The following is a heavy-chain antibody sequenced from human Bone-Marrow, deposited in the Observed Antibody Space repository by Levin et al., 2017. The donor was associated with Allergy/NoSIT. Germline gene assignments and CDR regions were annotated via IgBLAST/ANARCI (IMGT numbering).Heavy chain of an antibody. Sequence: GGSLRLSCAASGFTFSDYAMNWVRQAPGKGLEWVSGISGGGGYTYYADSVKGRFTISRDNSKNTLYLQMNSLRAEDTAVYYSAKDGVTELSLGNNWLDPWGQGTLVTVSS. V-gene: IGHV3-23*01. D-gene: IGHD3-16*02. J-gene: IGHJ5*02. CDR3: AKDGVTELSLGNNWLDP. CDR1: GFTFSDYA. CDR2: ISGGGGYT.